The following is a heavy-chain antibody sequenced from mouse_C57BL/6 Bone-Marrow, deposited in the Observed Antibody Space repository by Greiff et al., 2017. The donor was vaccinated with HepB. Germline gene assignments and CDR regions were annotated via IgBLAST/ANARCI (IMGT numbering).Heavy chain of an antibody. V-gene: IGHV1-55*01. Sequence: LVESGAELVKPGASVKMSCKASGYTFTSYWITWVKQRPGQGLEWIGDIYPGSGSTNYNEKFKSKATLTVDTSSSTAYMQLSSLTSEDSAVYYCARPPYGNYDAMDYWGQGTSVTVSS. CDR1: GYTFTSYW. CDR3: ARPPYGNYDAMDY. D-gene: IGHD2-10*02. CDR2: IYPGSGST. J-gene: IGHJ4*01.